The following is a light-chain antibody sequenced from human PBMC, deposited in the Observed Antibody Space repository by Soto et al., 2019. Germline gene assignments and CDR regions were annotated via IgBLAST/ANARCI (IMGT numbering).Light chain of an antibody. V-gene: IGLV1-44*01. CDR2: ASN. CDR1: SSNIGGTT. CDR3: VLYMGSGISGV. J-gene: IGLJ1*01. Sequence: QAVVTQPPSASGTPGQRVTISCSGSSSNIGGTTVNWYQLVPGTPPKLLIYASNQRPSGVPDRFSGSILGNKAALTITGAQADDESDYYCVLYMGSGISGVFGTGTKVTVL.